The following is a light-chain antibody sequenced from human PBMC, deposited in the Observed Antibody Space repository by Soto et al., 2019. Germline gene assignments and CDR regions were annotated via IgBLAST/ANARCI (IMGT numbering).Light chain of an antibody. CDR2: AAS. CDR1: QNISSW. V-gene: IGKV1-12*01. Sequence: DIQMPQSPSSVSASVGARVTITCRASQNISSWLGWYQQKPGKAPALLIYAASTLQSGVPSRFSGSGSGTDFSLTISSLQPEDSATYYCQQTHSFPPTFGGGTKVEIK. CDR3: QQTHSFPPT. J-gene: IGKJ4*01.